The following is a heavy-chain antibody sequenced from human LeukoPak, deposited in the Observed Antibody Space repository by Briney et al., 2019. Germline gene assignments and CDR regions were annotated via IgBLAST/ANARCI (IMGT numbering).Heavy chain of an antibody. CDR1: GGYISSGGYY. V-gene: IGHV4-39*01. CDR2: IYYSGST. J-gene: IGHJ5*02. Sequence: PSEPLSLTCTDSGGYISSGGYYWGWLREPPGKGLEWSGCIYYSGSTYYNPSLKSRVTISVDTSKNQFSLKLSSVTAADTAVYYCARHSKRITMVRGVKGANWFDPWGQGTLVTVSS. CDR3: ARHSKRITMVRGVKGANWFDP. D-gene: IGHD3-10*01.